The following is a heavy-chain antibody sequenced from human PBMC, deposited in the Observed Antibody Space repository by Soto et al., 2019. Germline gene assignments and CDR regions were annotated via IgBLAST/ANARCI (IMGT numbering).Heavy chain of an antibody. CDR2: VSHDGTNK. J-gene: IGHJ4*02. CDR3: ARDLGYSSFAY. Sequence: GGSLRLSCAASGFTFSNYAIHWVRQAPGKGLQWVAVVSHDGTNKYYADTVKGRFTISRDNAKNTLYLQMSSLRAEDTAVYYCARDLGYSSFAYWGQGTLVTVSS. CDR1: GFTFSNYA. D-gene: IGHD2-15*01. V-gene: IGHV3-30-3*01.